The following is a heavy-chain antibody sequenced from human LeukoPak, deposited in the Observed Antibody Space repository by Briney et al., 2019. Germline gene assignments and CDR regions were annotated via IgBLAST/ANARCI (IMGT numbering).Heavy chain of an antibody. D-gene: IGHD5-12*01. V-gene: IGHV1-69*04. CDR1: GGTFSSYA. J-gene: IGHJ5*02. CDR2: IIPILGIA. CDR3: AKVFGDILATIGNNWFDP. Sequence: ASVKVSCKESGGTFSSYAFSWVGQAPRQALEWMGRIIPILGIANYAQKFQGRVTITEDKSTRTAYMEPGSVRCDDTAGYYCAKVFGDILATIGNNWFDPWGREPWSPSPQ.